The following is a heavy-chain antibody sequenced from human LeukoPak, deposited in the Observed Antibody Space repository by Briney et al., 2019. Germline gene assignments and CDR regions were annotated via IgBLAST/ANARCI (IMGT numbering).Heavy chain of an antibody. D-gene: IGHD4-17*01. CDR3: ARDYGSYGMDV. CDR1: GGSISSGGYS. Sequence: PSQTLSLTCAVSGGSISSGGYSWSWIRQPPGKGLEWIGYIYHSGSTHYNPSLKSRVTISVDRSKNQFSLKLSSVTAADTAVYYCARDYGSYGMDVWGQGTTVTVSS. V-gene: IGHV4-30-2*01. CDR2: IYHSGST. J-gene: IGHJ6*02.